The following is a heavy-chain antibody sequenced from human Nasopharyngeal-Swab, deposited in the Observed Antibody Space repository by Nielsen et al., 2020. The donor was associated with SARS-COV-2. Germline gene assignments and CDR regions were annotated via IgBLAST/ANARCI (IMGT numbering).Heavy chain of an antibody. V-gene: IGHV3-9*01. Sequence: SLKISCAASGFTFDDYAMHWVRQAPGKGLEWVSGISWNSGSIGYADSVKGRFTISRDNAKNSLYLQMNSLRAEDTALYYCAKDMGWTVTTYDAFDIWGQGTMATVSS. CDR1: GFTFDDYA. CDR2: ISWNSGSI. CDR3: AKDMGWTVTTYDAFDI. D-gene: IGHD4-17*01. J-gene: IGHJ3*02.